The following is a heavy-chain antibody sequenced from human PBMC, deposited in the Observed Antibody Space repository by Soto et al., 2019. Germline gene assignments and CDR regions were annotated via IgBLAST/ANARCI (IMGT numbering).Heavy chain of an antibody. CDR1: G. J-gene: IGHJ4*02. Sequence: GVGWIRQPPGKALEWLALIYWDDDERYSPSLKSRLTITKDTSKNQVVLTMTNVDPVDTATYYCAHGSCSSADCYPNPYLDYWGQGILVTVYS. D-gene: IGHD2-2*01. CDR3: AHGSCSSADCYPNPYLDY. V-gene: IGHV2-5*02. CDR2: IYWDDDE.